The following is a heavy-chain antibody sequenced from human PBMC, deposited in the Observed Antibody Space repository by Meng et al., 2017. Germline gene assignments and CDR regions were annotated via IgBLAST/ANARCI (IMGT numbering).Heavy chain of an antibody. CDR3: ARDTDKGLGAGFQH. CDR1: GFTVSSNY. J-gene: IGHJ1*01. Sequence: GGSLRLSCAASGFTVSSNYMSWVRQAPGKGLEWVSVIYSGGSTYYADSVKGRFTISRDNSKNTLYLQMNSLRAEDTAVYYCARDTDKGLGAGFQHWGQGTLVTVSS. D-gene: IGHD6-19*01. CDR2: IYSGGST. V-gene: IGHV3-66*01.